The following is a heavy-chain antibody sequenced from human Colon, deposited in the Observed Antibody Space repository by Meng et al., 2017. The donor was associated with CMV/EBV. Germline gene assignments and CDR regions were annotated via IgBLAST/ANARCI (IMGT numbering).Heavy chain of an antibody. J-gene: IGHJ6*02. CDR2: ITGSGSSR. Sequence: GGSLRLSCAASGFNFRDFAMSWVRQAPGKGLEWVSAITGSGSSRYYADSVKGRFTISRDNSTNNIHLQMNSLRAEDTAVYYCAKSTYDDFWSGHGLDVWGQGTTVTVSS. D-gene: IGHD3-3*01. CDR3: AKSTYDDFWSGHGLDV. V-gene: IGHV3-23*01. CDR1: GFNFRDFA.